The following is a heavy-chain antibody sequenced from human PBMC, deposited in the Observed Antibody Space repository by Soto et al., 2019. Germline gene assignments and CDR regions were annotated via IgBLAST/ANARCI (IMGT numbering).Heavy chain of an antibody. V-gene: IGHV5-10-1*01. CDR2: IDPSDSYT. D-gene: IGHD3-3*01. Sequence: GESLKISCKGSGYTFTSYWISWVRQLPGKGLEWMGRIDPSDSYTNYSPSFQGHVTISADKSISTAYLQWSSLKASDTAMYYCARRSDFWSAYYDRHSDYWGQGALVTVSSGMDVWGQGTTVTVSS. J-gene: IGHJ6*02. CDR1: GYTFTSYW. CDR3: ARRSDFWSAYYDRHSDYWGQGALVTVSSGMDV.